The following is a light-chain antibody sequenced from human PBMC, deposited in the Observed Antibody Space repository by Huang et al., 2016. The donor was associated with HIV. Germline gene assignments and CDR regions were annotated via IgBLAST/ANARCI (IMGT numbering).Light chain of an antibody. V-gene: IGKV3-15*01. Sequence: EIVMTLFPVTLSVSPGERVTLSCRASQSVRSHLAWFQHKLGHGPRVLIYGASTSAAGIPARFSGSGAGTEFTLTISSLQSEDCAVYYCQQYNDWPPYTFGQGTKLEIK. CDR2: GAS. J-gene: IGKJ2*01. CDR3: QQYNDWPPYT. CDR1: QSVRSH.